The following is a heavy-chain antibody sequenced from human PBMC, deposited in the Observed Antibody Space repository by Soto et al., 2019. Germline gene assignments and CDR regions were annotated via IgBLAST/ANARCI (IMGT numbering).Heavy chain of an antibody. Sequence: PGGSLRLSCTASGFTFGDYAMSWFRQAPGKGLEWVGFIRSKAYGGTTEYAASVKGRFTISRDDSKSITYLQMNSLKTEDTAVYYCTRGPVGARDAFDIWGQGTMVTVSS. V-gene: IGHV3-49*03. CDR3: TRGPVGARDAFDI. CDR2: IRSKAYGGTT. J-gene: IGHJ3*02. D-gene: IGHD6-6*01. CDR1: GFTFGDYA.